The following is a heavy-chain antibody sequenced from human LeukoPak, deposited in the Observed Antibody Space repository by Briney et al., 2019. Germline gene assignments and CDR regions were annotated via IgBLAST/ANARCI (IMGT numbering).Heavy chain of an antibody. CDR2: IYNSGNT. Sequence: KTSETLSLTCTVSGGSINSYYWTWIRQPPGKGLEWIGNIYNSGNTNYNPSLKSRVTISVDTSKNQFSLKLSSVTAADTAVYYCAGNYGSGSHNYYYYYYMDVWGKGTTVTVSS. J-gene: IGHJ6*03. CDR3: AGNYGSGSHNYYYYYYMDV. D-gene: IGHD3-10*01. V-gene: IGHV4-59*12. CDR1: GGSINSYY.